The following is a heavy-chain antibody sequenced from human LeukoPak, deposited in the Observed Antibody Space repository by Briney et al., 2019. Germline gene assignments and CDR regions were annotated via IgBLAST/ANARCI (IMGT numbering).Heavy chain of an antibody. J-gene: IGHJ4*02. CDR2: ISYDGSNE. Sequence: GGSLRLSCAASGFTFSSYGMHWVRQAPGKGLEWVALISYDGSNEYYADSVKGRFTVSRDNPKNTLFLQMNSLTTEDTAVYYCARGPPDGWEVYCDHWGQGTLVTVSS. D-gene: IGHD1-26*01. CDR3: ARGPPDGWEVYCDH. V-gene: IGHV3-30*03. CDR1: GFTFSSYG.